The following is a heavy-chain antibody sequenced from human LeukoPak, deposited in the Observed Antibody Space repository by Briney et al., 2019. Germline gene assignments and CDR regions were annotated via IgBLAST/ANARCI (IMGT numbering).Heavy chain of an antibody. V-gene: IGHV3-53*01. CDR1: GFTVSSNY. Sequence: GGSLRLSCAASGFTVSSNYMSWVRQAPGKGLEWVSVIYSGGSTYYADSVKGRFTISRDNSKNTLYLQMNSLRAEDTAVYYCAKGVSMVTPRYFDYWGQGTLVTVSS. J-gene: IGHJ4*02. CDR3: AKGVSMVTPRYFDY. D-gene: IGHD4-23*01. CDR2: IYSGGST.